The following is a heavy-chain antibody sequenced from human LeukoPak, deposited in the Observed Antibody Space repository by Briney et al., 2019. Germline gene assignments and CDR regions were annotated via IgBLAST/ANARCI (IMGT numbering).Heavy chain of an antibody. Sequence: ASVKVSCKASGGTFSSYAISWVRQAPGQGLDWMGGIIPIFGTANYAQKFQGRVTITADESTSTAYMELSSLRSEDTAVYYCARAGDTAMVTLDYWGQGTLVTVSS. V-gene: IGHV1-69*13. CDR3: ARAGDTAMVTLDY. J-gene: IGHJ4*02. D-gene: IGHD5-18*01. CDR2: IIPIFGTA. CDR1: GGTFSSYA.